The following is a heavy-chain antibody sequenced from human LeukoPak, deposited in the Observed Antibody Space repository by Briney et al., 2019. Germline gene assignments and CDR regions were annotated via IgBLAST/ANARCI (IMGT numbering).Heavy chain of an antibody. V-gene: IGHV3-7*01. J-gene: IGHJ4*02. Sequence: PGGSLRLPCVASGFTFSNYWMAWVRQAPGKGLEWVANIKQDDSKIYYVDSVKGRFTISRDNAKNSLYLEMNSLRAEDTAVYHCARDITGSLTDWGQGTLVTVSS. D-gene: IGHD1-26*01. CDR3: ARDITGSLTD. CDR2: IKQDDSKI. CDR1: GFTFSNYW.